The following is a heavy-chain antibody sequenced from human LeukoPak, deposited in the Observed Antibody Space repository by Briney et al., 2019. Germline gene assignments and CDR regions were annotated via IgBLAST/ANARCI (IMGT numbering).Heavy chain of an antibody. D-gene: IGHD4-17*01. V-gene: IGHV3-64*01. J-gene: IGHJ1*01. CDR3: ARGHSPVTTKVSYFQH. Sequence: PGGSLRLSCAASGFTFSSYVMYWVRQAPGKGLEYVSSISSNGGSTYYANSVKGRFTISRDNSKNTLYLQMGSLRAEDMAVYYCARGHSPVTTKVSYFQHWGQGTLVTVSS. CDR1: GFTFSSYV. CDR2: ISSNGGST.